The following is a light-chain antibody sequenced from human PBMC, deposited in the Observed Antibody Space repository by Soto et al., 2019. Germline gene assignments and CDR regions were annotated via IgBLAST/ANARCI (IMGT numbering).Light chain of an antibody. Sequence: QAVVTQATSLTVSPGVTITLTCASRTGAVTSGYYPNWFQQKPGQPPRSLIYSTSNKYAWTPARLSGSLLGGKAALTLSGVQPDDEAAYYCMLFSGGAWVFGGGTKLTVL. CDR3: MLFSGGAWV. CDR1: TGAVTSGYY. CDR2: STS. V-gene: IGLV7-43*01. J-gene: IGLJ3*02.